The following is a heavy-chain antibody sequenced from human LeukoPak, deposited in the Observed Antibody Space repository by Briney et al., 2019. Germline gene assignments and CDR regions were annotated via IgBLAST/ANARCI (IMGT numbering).Heavy chain of an antibody. CDR2: IYYSGST. Sequence: SETLSLTCTVSGDSISNYYWSWIRQPPGKGLEWIGYIYYSGSTNHNPSLKSRVTISVDTSKNQFSLKLSSVTAADTAVYYCAREIGYYGSGTILGAFDIWGQGTMVTVSS. V-gene: IGHV4-59*01. CDR3: AREIGYYGSGTILGAFDI. CDR1: GDSISNYY. J-gene: IGHJ3*02. D-gene: IGHD3-10*01.